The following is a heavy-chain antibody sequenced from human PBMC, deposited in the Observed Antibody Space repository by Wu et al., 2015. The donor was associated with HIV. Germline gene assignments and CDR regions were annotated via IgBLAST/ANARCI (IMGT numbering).Heavy chain of an antibody. J-gene: IGHJ6*02. CDR1: GDIFMSDY. Sequence: QMQLVQSGTEVKKPGASVKISCKASGDIFMSDYLHWVRQAPGQGLEWIGMLHLRGGSTRNAQKFQGRITLTTDTSATTVYMDLSSLNSEDTAIYYCARNTDSVATSLYSLGVWGQGTTVTVSS. V-gene: IGHV1-46*01. CDR3: ARNTDSVATSLYSLGV. D-gene: IGHD5-12*01. CDR2: LHLRGGST.